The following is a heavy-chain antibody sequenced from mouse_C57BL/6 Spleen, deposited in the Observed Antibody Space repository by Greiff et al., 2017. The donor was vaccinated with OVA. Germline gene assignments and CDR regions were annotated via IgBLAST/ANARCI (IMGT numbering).Heavy chain of an antibody. J-gene: IGHJ2*01. Sequence: QVQLQQSGAELARPGASVKLSCKASGYTFTSYGISWVKQRTGQGLEWIGEIYPRSGNTYYNEKFKGKATLTADKSSSTAYMELRSLTSEDSAVYFCARSRPPTAQATGYFDYWGQGTTLTVSS. CDR2: IYPRSGNT. V-gene: IGHV1-81*01. CDR1: GYTFTSYG. D-gene: IGHD3-2*02. CDR3: ARSRPPTAQATGYFDY.